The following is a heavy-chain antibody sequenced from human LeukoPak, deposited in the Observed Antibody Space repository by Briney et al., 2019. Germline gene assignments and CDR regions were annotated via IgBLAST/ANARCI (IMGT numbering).Heavy chain of an antibody. CDR2: INSDGSST. J-gene: IGHJ6*02. CDR3: ARSYGMDV. CDR1: GFTFSTYW. V-gene: IGHV3-74*01. Sequence: PGGSLRLSCAASGFTFSTYWMHWVRQAPGKGPVWVSRINSDGSSTIYADSVKGRFTISRDNAKSTLYPQMNSLRAEDTAVYYCARSYGMDVWGQGTTVTVSS.